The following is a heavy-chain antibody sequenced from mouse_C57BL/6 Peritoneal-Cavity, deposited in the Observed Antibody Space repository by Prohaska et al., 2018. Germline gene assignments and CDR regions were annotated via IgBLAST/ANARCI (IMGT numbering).Heavy chain of an antibody. CDR1: RFTFSDAW. V-gene: IGHV6-6*01. CDR3: TNFVTTVWAFDY. Sequence: EVKLEESGGGLVQPGGSMKLSCAASRFTFSDAWMNWVRQSPGKGLEWVAEIINKSNNHATYYAESVKGRLTSSRDDFKSSVYLQMNSLRAEDTGIYYCTNFVTTVWAFDYWGQGTTLTVSS. D-gene: IGHD1-1*01. J-gene: IGHJ2*01. CDR2: IINKSNNHAT.